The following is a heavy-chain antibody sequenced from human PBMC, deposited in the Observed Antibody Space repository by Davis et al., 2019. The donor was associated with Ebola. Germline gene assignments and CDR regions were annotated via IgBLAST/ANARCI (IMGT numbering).Heavy chain of an antibody. CDR2: INPSGGST. J-gene: IGHJ6*02. CDR1: GYTFTSYY. Sequence: ASVKVSCKASGYTFTSYYMHWVRQAPGQGLEWMGIINPSGGSTSYAQKFQGRVTMTRDTSTSTVYMELSSLRSEDTAVYYCAAAYGDYGYYYGMDVWGQGTTVTVSS. V-gene: IGHV1-46*01. CDR3: AAAYGDYGYYYGMDV. D-gene: IGHD4-17*01.